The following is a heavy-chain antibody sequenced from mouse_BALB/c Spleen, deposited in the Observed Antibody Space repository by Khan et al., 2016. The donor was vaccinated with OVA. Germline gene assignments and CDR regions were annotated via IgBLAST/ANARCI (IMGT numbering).Heavy chain of an antibody. CDR3: ERDARGY. V-gene: IGHV1-18*01. CDR1: GYTFTEYT. J-gene: IGHJ4*01. CDR2: INPKNGGT. Sequence: EVQLQQSGPELVKPGASVKISCKTSGYTFTEYTVYRVKQSLGKSLDWIGVINPKNGGTAYNQKFKGKATLTVDKSTSTAYMEFRSLTSEGSADYCWERDARGYWGQGTSVTVAS.